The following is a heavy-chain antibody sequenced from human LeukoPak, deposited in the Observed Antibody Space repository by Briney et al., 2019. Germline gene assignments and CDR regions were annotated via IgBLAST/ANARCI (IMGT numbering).Heavy chain of an antibody. CDR1: GGSFSGYY. J-gene: IGHJ4*02. Sequence: SETLSLTCAVYGGSFSGYYWSWIRQPPGKGLEWIGEINHSGSTNYNPSLKSRVTISVDTSKNQFSLKLSSATAADTAVYHCARPAAIVGATPYFDYWGQGTLVTVSS. V-gene: IGHV4-34*01. D-gene: IGHD1-26*01. CDR2: INHSGST. CDR3: ARPAAIVGATPYFDY.